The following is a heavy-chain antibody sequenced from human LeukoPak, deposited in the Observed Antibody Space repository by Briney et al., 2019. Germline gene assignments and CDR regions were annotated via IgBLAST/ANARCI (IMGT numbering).Heavy chain of an antibody. D-gene: IGHD1-14*01. V-gene: IGHV4-30-4*01. CDR2: IYYSGST. Sequence: NPSQTLSLTCTVSGGSISSGDYYWSWIRQPPGKGLEWIGYIYYSGSTYSNPPLKSRVTISVDTSKNQFSLKLSSVTAADTAVYYCASEIPGPHWYFDLWGRGTLVTVSS. J-gene: IGHJ2*01. CDR1: GGSISSGDYY. CDR3: ASEIPGPHWYFDL.